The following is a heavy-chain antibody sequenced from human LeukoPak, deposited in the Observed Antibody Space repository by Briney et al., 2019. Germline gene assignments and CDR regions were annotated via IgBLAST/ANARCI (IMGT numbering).Heavy chain of an antibody. J-gene: IGHJ4*02. CDR1: GFTFSSYA. CDR3: AIPYGGNSIVVGY. Sequence: GGSLRLSCAASGFTFSSYAMSWVRQAPGKGLEWVSAISGSGGSTYYADSVKGRFTISRDNPKNTLYLQMNSLRAEDTAVYYCAIPYGGNSIVVGYWGQGTLVTVSS. V-gene: IGHV3-23*01. CDR2: ISGSGGST. D-gene: IGHD4-23*01.